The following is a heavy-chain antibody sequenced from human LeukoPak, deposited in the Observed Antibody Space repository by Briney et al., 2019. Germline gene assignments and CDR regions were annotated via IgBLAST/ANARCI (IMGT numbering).Heavy chain of an antibody. CDR1: GFIFSDYY. CDR3: AKDIGLLH. J-gene: IGHJ4*02. V-gene: IGHV3-23*01. D-gene: IGHD3-10*01. Sequence: PGGSLRLSCAASGFIFSDYYMTWVRQAPGKGLEWVSAISGSGGSTYYADSVKGRFTISRDNSKNTLYLQMNSLRAEDTAVYYCAKDIGLLHWGQGTLVTVSS. CDR2: ISGSGGST.